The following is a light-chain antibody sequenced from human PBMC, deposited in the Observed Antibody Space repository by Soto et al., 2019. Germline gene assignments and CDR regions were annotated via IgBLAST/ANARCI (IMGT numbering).Light chain of an antibody. J-gene: IGKJ4*01. CDR3: QQYSDTPLT. CDR1: QTVGTNY. CDR2: GAS. Sequence: EIVLTQSPGTLSLSPGERATLSCRASQTVGTNYLAWFQHKPGQAPRLPIYGASSMATAIPDRFSVSGSWTAFPLTINSLEPEDFAVDFCQQYSDTPLTCGGGTKVEIK. V-gene: IGKV3-20*01.